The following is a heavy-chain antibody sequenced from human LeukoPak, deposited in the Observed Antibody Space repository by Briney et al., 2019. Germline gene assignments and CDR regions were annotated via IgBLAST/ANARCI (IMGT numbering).Heavy chain of an antibody. CDR1: GGSISSGSYY. Sequence: SQTLSLTCTVSGGSISSGSYYWSWLRQPAGTGLEWIGRIYTSGSTNYNPSLKSRVTMSVDTSKNQFSLKLSSVTAADTAVYYCARDTRGYCSGGSCQSTFGPWGQGTLVTVSS. D-gene: IGHD2-15*01. CDR3: ARDTRGYCSGGSCQSTFGP. V-gene: IGHV4-61*02. CDR2: IYTSGST. J-gene: IGHJ5*02.